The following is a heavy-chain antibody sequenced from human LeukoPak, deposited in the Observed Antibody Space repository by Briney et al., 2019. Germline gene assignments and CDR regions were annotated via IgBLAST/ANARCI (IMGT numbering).Heavy chain of an antibody. CDR3: ARDPGDWAYYFDY. J-gene: IGHJ4*02. CDR2: INPNSGGT. Sequence: GASVKVSCKASGYTFTGYYIHWVRQAPGQGLEWMGWINPNSGGTNYAQKFQGGVTMTRDTSISTAYMELSRLRSDDTAVYYCARDPGDWAYYFDYWGQGTLVTVSS. D-gene: IGHD3/OR15-3a*01. V-gene: IGHV1-2*02. CDR1: GYTFTGYY.